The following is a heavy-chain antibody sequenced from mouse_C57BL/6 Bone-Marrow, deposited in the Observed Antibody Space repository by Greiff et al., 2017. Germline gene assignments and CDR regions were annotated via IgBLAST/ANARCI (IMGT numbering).Heavy chain of an antibody. CDR2: ISSGSSTI. J-gene: IGHJ1*03. CDR3: ASSRGYFDV. V-gene: IGHV5-17*01. Sequence: EVKLMESGGGLVKPGGSLKLSCAASGFTFSDYGMHWVRQAPEKGLEWVAYISSGSSTIYYADTVKGRFTISRDNAKNTLFLQMTSLRSEDTAMYYCASSRGYFDVGGTGTTVTVSS. D-gene: IGHD3-1*01. CDR1: GFTFSDYG.